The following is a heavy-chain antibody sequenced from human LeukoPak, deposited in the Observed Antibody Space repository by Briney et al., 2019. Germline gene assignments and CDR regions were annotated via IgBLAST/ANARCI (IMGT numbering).Heavy chain of an antibody. CDR1: GGTFSSYA. CDR3: ARVSRTLSHLGSAGDP. D-gene: IGHD3-10*01. CDR2: IIPILGIA. Sequence: GASVKVSCKASGGTFSSYAISWVRQAPGQRLEWMGRIIPILGIANYAQKFQGRVTITADKSTSTAYMELSSLRSEDTAVYYCARVSRTLSHLGSAGDPWGQGTLVTVSS. V-gene: IGHV1-69*04. J-gene: IGHJ5*02.